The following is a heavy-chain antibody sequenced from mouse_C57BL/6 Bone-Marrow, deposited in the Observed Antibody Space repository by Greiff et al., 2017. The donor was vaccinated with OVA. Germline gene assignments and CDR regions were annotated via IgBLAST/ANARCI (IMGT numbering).Heavy chain of an antibody. CDR1: GYTFTSYG. D-gene: IGHD2-2*01. V-gene: IGHV1-81*01. J-gene: IGHJ3*01. Sequence: VKLQQSGAELARPGASVKLSCKASGYTFTSYGISWVKQRTGQGLEWIGEIYPRSGNTYYNEKSKGKATLTADKSCRTAYMELRSLTSEDSAVYFCARRGGIYYGYGWFAYWGQGTLVTVSA. CDR3: ARRGGIYYGYGWFAY. CDR2: IYPRSGNT.